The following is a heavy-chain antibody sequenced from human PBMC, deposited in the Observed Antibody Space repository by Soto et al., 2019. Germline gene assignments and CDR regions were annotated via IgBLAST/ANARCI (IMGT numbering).Heavy chain of an antibody. J-gene: IGHJ4*02. CDR2: ISYDGGLQ. D-gene: IGHD5-18*01. V-gene: IGHV3-30*03. CDR1: GFTFTSYG. CDR3: VSDRGYGHASVPYS. Sequence: QAHLVESGGGVVQPGRSLRLSCAASGFTFTSYGMHWVRQAPGTRLEWVEVISYDGGLQHYADSVKGRFTISRDNSKNMVLLQMNSLRAEDTAVYYCVSDRGYGHASVPYSWGQGTLVSVSS.